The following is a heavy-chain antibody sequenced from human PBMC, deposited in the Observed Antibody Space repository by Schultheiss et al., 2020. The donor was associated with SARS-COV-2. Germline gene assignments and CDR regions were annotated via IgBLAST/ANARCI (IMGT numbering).Heavy chain of an antibody. CDR2: ISYDGSNK. J-gene: IGHJ4*02. Sequence: GGSLRLSCAASGFTFSSYAMHWVRQAPGKGLEWVAVISYDGSNKYYADSVKGRFTISRDNSKNMLYLQMNSLRAEDTAVYYCARDKYYYDSTSSLFDYWGQGTLVTVSS. V-gene: IGHV3-30*07. CDR3: ARDKYYYDSTSSLFDY. CDR1: GFTFSSYA. D-gene: IGHD3-22*01.